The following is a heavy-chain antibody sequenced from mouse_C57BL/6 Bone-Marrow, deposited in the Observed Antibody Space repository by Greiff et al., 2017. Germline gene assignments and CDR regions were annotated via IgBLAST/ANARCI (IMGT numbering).Heavy chain of an antibody. CDR1: GYTFTDYE. J-gene: IGHJ3*01. V-gene: IGHV1-15*01. D-gene: IGHD1-1*01. Sequence: VQLQQSGAELVRPGASVTLSCKASGYTFTDYEMHWVKQTPVHGLEWIGAIAPETGATAYNQKFKGKAILTAEKSSSTAYMELRSLISEESAVYYCTMPPLRGFAYGGQGTLVTVSA. CDR3: TMPPLRGFAY. CDR2: IAPETGAT.